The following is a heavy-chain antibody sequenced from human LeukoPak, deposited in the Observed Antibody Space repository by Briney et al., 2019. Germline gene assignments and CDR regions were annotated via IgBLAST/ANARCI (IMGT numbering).Heavy chain of an antibody. CDR2: IYYSGST. Sequence: PSETLSLTCTVSGGSVSSGSYYWSWIRQPPGKGLEWIRYIYYSGSTNYNPSLKSRVTISVDTSKNQFSLKLSPVTAADTAVYYCARSYRGKFDPWGQGTLVTVSS. J-gene: IGHJ5*02. D-gene: IGHD3-10*01. CDR1: GGSVSSGSYY. V-gene: IGHV4-61*01. CDR3: ARSYRGKFDP.